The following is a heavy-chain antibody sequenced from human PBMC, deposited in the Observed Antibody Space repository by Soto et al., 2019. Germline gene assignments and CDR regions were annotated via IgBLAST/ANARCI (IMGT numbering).Heavy chain of an antibody. V-gene: IGHV4-59*01. J-gene: IGHJ4*02. CDR1: GGSISSYY. D-gene: IGHD3-3*02. CDR2: IYYSGST. Sequence: SETLSLTCTVSGGSISSYYWSWIRQPPGKGLEWIGYIYYSGSTNYNPSLKSRVTISVDTSKNQFSLKLSSVTAADTAVYYYARHPGGGHFWSGYSSFDYWGQGTLVTVSS. CDR3: ARHPGGGHFWSGYSSFDY.